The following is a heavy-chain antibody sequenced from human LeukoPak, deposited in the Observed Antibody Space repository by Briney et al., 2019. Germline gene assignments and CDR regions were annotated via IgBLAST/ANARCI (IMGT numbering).Heavy chain of an antibody. CDR2: IYPGGST. CDR1: GFIVSSKY. D-gene: IGHD6-13*01. J-gene: IGHJ4*02. Sequence: QPGGSLRLSCAASGFIVSSKYMSWVRKAPGKGREWVSIIYPGGSTYYADSVKGRFTISRDNSKNTLYLQMNSLRAEDTAVYYCAISSSSGYYFDYWGQGTLVTVSS. CDR3: AISSSSGYYFDY. V-gene: IGHV3-53*01.